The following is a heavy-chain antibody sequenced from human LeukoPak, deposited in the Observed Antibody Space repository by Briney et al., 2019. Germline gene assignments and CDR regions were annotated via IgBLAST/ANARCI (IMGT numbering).Heavy chain of an antibody. CDR2: IYYSGRT. D-gene: IGHD2-21*02. V-gene: IGHV4-59*08. CDR1: GGSINTYY. J-gene: IGHJ2*01. Sequence: PSETLSLTCTVSGGSINTYYWSWIRQPPGKGLGLIGYIYYSGRTNYNPSLKSRVPISVDTSKKQFSLKLRSVTAADTALYYCARLVVVTSRPWSAWYFDLWGRGTLVTVSS. CDR3: ARLVVVTSRPWSAWYFDL.